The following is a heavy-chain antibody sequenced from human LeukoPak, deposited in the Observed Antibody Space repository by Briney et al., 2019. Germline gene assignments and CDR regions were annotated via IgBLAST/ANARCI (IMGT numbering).Heavy chain of an antibody. V-gene: IGHV3-7*01. CDR2: IKEDGGEK. Sequence: GGSLRLSCVASGFTFSTYWMSWVRQAPGKGLEWVANIKEDGGEKYYVDSVKGRFTISRDNAKNSLYLQMNSLRAEDTAMYYCATSNGRLFDSWGQGTLVTVSS. J-gene: IGHJ4*02. CDR3: ATSNGRLFDS. CDR1: GFTFSTYW.